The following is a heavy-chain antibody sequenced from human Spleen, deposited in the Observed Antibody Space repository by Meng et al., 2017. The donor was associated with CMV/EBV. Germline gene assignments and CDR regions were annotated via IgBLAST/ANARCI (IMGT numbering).Heavy chain of an antibody. CDR3: ATGSPPAGGEMPTRGFDS. V-gene: IGHV1-69*05. D-gene: IGHD3-10*01. CDR1: TSSSNA. J-gene: IGHJ4*02. CDR2: IIPISATA. Sequence: TSSSNALGWVRQAPGQGLEWMGGIIPISATANYAQRFKGRIAITTDESTNTAYMEMSGLRSEDTAMYYCATGSPPAGGEMPTRGFDSWGQGTLVTVSS.